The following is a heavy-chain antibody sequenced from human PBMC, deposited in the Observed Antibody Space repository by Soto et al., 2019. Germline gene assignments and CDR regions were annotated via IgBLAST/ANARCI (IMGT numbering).Heavy chain of an antibody. D-gene: IGHD6-6*01. CDR3: AREWGGSSPYYYYYGMDV. CDR2: IKQDGGEK. Sequence: PGGSLRLSCAASGFTFSRYWMSWVRQAPGKGLEWVANIKQDGGEKYYVDSVKGRFTISRDNAKNSLYLQMNSLRAEDTAVYYCAREWGGSSPYYYYYGMDVWGQGTTVTVSS. CDR1: GFTFSRYW. J-gene: IGHJ6*02. V-gene: IGHV3-7*01.